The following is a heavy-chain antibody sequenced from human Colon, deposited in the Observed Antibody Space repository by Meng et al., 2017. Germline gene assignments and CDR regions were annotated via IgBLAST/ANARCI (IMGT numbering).Heavy chain of an antibody. V-gene: IGHV3-53*01. Sequence: GESLKISCAASGFTVSSYYLSWVRQAPGKGLEWVSIIYSGGSTYHADSVKGRFTISRDNSKNTLYLQMNSLRAEDTAVYYCARNSGSYPYYLDYWGQGSLVTVSS. J-gene: IGHJ4*02. CDR1: GFTVSSYY. CDR3: ARNSGSYPYYLDY. CDR2: IYSGGST. D-gene: IGHD1-26*01.